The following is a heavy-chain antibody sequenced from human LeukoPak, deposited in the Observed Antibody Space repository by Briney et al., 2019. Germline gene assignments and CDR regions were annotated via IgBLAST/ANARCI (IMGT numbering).Heavy chain of an antibody. CDR3: ASYGDYVSYFEY. Sequence: GGSLRLSRAASGFTFSSYEINWVRQAPGKGLEWVSYISSSGSTIYYADSVKGRFTISRDNAKKSLYLQMNSLRAEDTAVYYCASYGDYVSYFEYWGQGTLVTVSS. V-gene: IGHV3-48*03. CDR2: ISSSGSTI. D-gene: IGHD4-17*01. J-gene: IGHJ4*02. CDR1: GFTFSSYE.